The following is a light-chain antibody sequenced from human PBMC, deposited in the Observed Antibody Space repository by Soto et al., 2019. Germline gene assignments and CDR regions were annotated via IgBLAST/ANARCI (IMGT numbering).Light chain of an antibody. Sequence: QSALTQPASVSGSPGQSITISCTGTSSDVGGYNYVSWYQQHPGKAPKLMIYDVSNRPSGVSNRFSGSKSGNTASLTISGLQAEDEADYYCSSYPSSSTPQAVFGGGTQLTVL. CDR2: DVS. CDR3: SSYPSSSTPQAV. J-gene: IGLJ7*01. CDR1: SSDVGGYNY. V-gene: IGLV2-14*01.